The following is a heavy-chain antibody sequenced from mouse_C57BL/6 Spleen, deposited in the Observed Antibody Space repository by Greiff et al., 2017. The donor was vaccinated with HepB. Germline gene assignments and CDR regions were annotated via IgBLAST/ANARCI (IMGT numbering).Heavy chain of an antibody. CDR1: GYAFSSSW. J-gene: IGHJ2*01. D-gene: IGHD2-4*01. CDR3: ARRYDYWDY. Sequence: VQLQQSGPELVKPGASVKISCKASGYAFSSSWMNWVKQRPGKGLEWIGRIYPGDGDTNYNGKFKGKATLTADKSSSTAYMQLSSLTSEDSAVYFCARRYDYWDYWGQGTTLTVSS. CDR2: IYPGDGDT. V-gene: IGHV1-82*01.